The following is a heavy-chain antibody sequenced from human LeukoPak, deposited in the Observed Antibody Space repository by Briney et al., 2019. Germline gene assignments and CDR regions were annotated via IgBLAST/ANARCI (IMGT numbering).Heavy chain of an antibody. CDR2: TSYSGST. D-gene: IGHD3-3*02. V-gene: IGHV4-31*03. Sequence: SETLSLTCTVSGGSVSRGGYYWSWIRQHPGKGLEWIGYTSYSGSTYYNPSLMSRITISVDKSKNQFSLKLSSVTAADTAVYYCARDISDGFVYWGQGTLVTVSS. CDR1: GGSVSRGGYY. CDR3: ARDISDGFVY. J-gene: IGHJ4*02.